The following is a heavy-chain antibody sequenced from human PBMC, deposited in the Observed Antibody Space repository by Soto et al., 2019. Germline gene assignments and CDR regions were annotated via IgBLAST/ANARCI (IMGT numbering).Heavy chain of an antibody. CDR1: GFTFSSYA. Sequence: EVQLVESGGDLVQPGGSPRLSCAASGFTFSSYAMHWVRQAPGEKMEYVSAISPDGGGTYYENSVKGRFIISRDNSKNTLYLQMGSLRAEDTAVYYCAKDGPYYYGSGSYYGVDYWGQGTLVTVSS. CDR3: AKDGPYYYGSGSYYGVDY. J-gene: IGHJ4*02. D-gene: IGHD3-10*01. V-gene: IGHV3-64*01. CDR2: ISPDGGGT.